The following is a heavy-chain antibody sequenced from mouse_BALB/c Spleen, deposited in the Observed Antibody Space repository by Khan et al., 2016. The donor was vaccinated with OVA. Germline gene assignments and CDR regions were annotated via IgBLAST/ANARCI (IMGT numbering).Heavy chain of an antibody. D-gene: IGHD1-1*02. CDR1: GYTFTNYG. Sequence: QIQLVQSGPELKKPGETVKISCKASGYTFTNYGMNWVKQAPGKGLKWMGWINTYTGEPTYADDFKGRFAFSLETSASTAYLQIHNLKNEDTATYFCACGGYWYFDVWGAGTTVTVSS. CDR3: ACGGYWYFDV. J-gene: IGHJ1*01. V-gene: IGHV9-3-1*01. CDR2: INTYTGEP.